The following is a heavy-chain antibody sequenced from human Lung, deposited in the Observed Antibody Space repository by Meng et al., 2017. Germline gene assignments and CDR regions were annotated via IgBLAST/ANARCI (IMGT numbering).Heavy chain of an antibody. CDR1: GGSFSDYY. J-gene: IGHJ4*02. Sequence: QVQLTQWGPGLLKPSETLSLTCVVSGGSFSDYYWSWIRQPPGKGLEWIGEINHSGSTNYNPSLESRATISVDTSQNNLSLKLSSVTAADSAVYYCARGPTTMAHDFDYWGQGTLVTVSS. V-gene: IGHV4-34*01. CDR3: ARGPTTMAHDFDY. CDR2: INHSGST. D-gene: IGHD4-11*01.